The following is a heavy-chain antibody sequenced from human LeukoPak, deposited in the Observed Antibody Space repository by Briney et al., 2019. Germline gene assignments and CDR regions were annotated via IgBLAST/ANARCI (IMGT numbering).Heavy chain of an antibody. CDR3: ARDEGVAGTGGAFDI. CDR2: IYYSGST. Sequence: SETLSLTCTVSGASISSSSYYWGWIRQPPGKGLEWIGSIYYSGSTYYNPSLKSRVTISVDTSKNQFSLKLSSVTAADTAVYYCARDEGVAGTGGAFDIWGQGTMVTVSS. D-gene: IGHD6-19*01. J-gene: IGHJ3*02. V-gene: IGHV4-39*07. CDR1: GASISSSSYY.